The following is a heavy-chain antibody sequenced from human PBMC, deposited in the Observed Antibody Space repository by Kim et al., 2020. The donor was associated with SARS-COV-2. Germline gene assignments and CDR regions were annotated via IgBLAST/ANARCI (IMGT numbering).Heavy chain of an antibody. Sequence: SETLSLTCTVSGGSISSGGYYWSWIRQHPGKGLEWIGYIYYSGSTYYNPSLKSRVTISVDTSKNQFSLKLSSVTAADTAVYYCAREGYYYDSSGYYYGDAFDIWGQGTMVTVSS. CDR1: GGSISSGGYY. D-gene: IGHD3-22*01. J-gene: IGHJ3*02. V-gene: IGHV4-31*03. CDR3: AREGYYYDSSGYYYGDAFDI. CDR2: IYYSGST.